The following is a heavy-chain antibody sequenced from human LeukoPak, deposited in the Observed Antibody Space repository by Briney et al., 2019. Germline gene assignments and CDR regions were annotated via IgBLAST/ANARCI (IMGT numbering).Heavy chain of an antibody. CDR1: GFSFSSYG. Sequence: GGSLRLSCAASGFSFSSYGMHWVRQAPGKGLEWVAFIRFDGSNKYYADSVKGRFTISRDNSKNTLYLQMNSLRAEDTAVYYCAKTPVRYDSSGYSPYYFDYWGQGTLVTVSS. CDR2: IRFDGSNK. D-gene: IGHD3-22*01. J-gene: IGHJ4*02. CDR3: AKTPVRYDSSGYSPYYFDY. V-gene: IGHV3-30*02.